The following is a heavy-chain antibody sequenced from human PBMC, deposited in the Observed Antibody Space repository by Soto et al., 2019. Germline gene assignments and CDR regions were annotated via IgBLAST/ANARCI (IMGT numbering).Heavy chain of an antibody. J-gene: IGHJ5*02. CDR2: INHSGST. D-gene: IGHD2-8*01. V-gene: IGHV4-34*01. CDR1: GGSFSGYY. Sequence: TSETLSLTCAVYGGSFSGYYWSWIRQPPGKGLEWIGEINHSGSTNYNPSLKSRVTISVDTSKNQFSLKLSSVTAADTAVYYCARWPTPKWWPRTRWFDPWGQGTLVTVSS. CDR3: ARWPTPKWWPRTRWFDP.